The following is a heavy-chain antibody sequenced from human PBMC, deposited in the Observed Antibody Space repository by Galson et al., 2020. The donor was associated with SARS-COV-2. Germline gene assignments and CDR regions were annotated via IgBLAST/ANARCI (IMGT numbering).Heavy chain of an antibody. Sequence: SETLYLTCAVSGGSISSGGYSWSWIRQPPGKGREWIGYSYHSGSNYYNPSLKSRGTMSVDRSKNQFTLKLSSVTAADAAVYFCARGYCTTTSCYEEGNYYFDYWGQGTLVTVSS. J-gene: IGHJ4*02. CDR1: GGSISSGGYS. V-gene: IGHV4-30-2*01. D-gene: IGHD2-2*01. CDR2: SYHSGSN. CDR3: ARGYCTTTSCYEEGNYYFDY.